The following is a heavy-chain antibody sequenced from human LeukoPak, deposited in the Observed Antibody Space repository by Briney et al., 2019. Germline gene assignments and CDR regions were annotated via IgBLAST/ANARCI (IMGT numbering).Heavy chain of an antibody. V-gene: IGHV4-34*01. Sequence: SETLPLTCAVYGGSFSGYYWSWIRQPPGKGLEWIGEINHSGSTNYNPSLKSRVTISVDTSKNQFSLKLSSVTAADTAVYYCARGRRVSTYYYDSSGYYRPYFDYWGQGTLVTVSS. J-gene: IGHJ4*02. CDR1: GGSFSGYY. CDR2: INHSGST. CDR3: ARGRRVSTYYYDSSGYYRPYFDY. D-gene: IGHD3-22*01.